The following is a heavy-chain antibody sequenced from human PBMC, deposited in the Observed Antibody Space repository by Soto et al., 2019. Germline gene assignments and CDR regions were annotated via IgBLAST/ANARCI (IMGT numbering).Heavy chain of an antibody. J-gene: IGHJ4*02. Sequence: GGSLRVSCAASGFTFSSYGMHWVRQAPGKGLEWVAVIWHDGSNSYYADSVKGRFTISRDNSKNMLYLEMDSLRVEDTAVYYCRGNFDFWGQGTLVTAPQ. CDR1: GFTFSSYG. CDR2: IWHDGSNS. V-gene: IGHV3-33*08. CDR3: RGNFDF.